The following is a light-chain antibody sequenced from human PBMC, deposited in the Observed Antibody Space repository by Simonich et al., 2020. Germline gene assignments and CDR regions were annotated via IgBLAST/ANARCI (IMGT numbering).Light chain of an antibody. CDR2: YKSDSDK. CDR1: SGINVGTYR. CDR3: CSYAGSSTLV. J-gene: IGLJ2*01. Sequence: QAVLTQPASLSASPGASASLTCTLRSGINVGTYRIYWYQQKPGSPPQYPLRYKSDSDKQQGSGVPSRFSGSKDASANAGILLISGLQSEDEADYYCCSYAGSSTLVFGGGTKLTVL. V-gene: IGLV5-45*01.